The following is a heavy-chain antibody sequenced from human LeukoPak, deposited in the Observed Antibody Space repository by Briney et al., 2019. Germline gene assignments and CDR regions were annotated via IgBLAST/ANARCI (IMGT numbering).Heavy chain of an antibody. J-gene: IGHJ6*02. CDR1: GYTFTGYY. Sequence: GASVKVSCKASGYTFTGYYMHWVRQAPGQGLEWMGRINPNSGGTNYAQKFQGRVTMTRDTSISTAYMELSRLRSDDTAVYYCARGDVVGQPSFGMDVWGQGTTVTVSS. CDR2: INPNSGGT. V-gene: IGHV1-2*06. D-gene: IGHD2-21*01. CDR3: ARGDVVGQPSFGMDV.